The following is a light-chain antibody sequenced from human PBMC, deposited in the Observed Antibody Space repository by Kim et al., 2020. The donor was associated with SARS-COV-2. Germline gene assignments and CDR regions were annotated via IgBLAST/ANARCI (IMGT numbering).Light chain of an antibody. CDR3: QSYDSSNVV. J-gene: IGLJ2*01. CDR1: SGSIASNY. V-gene: IGLV6-57*03. Sequence: GKTVTMSCTRSSGSIASNYVQWYRQRPGSAPTTVIYEDNQRPSGVPDRFSGSIDSSSNSASLTISGLKTEDEADYYCQSYDSSNVVFGGGTQLTVL. CDR2: EDN.